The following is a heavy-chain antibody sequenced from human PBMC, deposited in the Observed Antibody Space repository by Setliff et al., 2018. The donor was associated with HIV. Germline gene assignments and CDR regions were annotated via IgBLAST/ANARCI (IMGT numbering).Heavy chain of an antibody. D-gene: IGHD4-17*01. Sequence: SETLSLTCVVSGYSISSSYWWGWIRQPPGKGLEWIGWIGYIYKGGRTYYNPSLKSRVTMSEDTSKNQFSLKLRSVTAADTAVYYCARVQMSYAAFDVLGQVTMVTVS. CDR2: IYKGGRT. CDR3: ARVQMSYAAFDV. V-gene: IGHV4-28*03. J-gene: IGHJ3*01. CDR1: GYSISSSYW.